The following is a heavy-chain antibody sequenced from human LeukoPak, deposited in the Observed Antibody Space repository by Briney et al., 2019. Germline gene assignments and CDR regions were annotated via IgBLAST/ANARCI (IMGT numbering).Heavy chain of an antibody. J-gene: IGHJ5*02. D-gene: IGHD6-13*01. Sequence: GASVKVSCKASGYTFTSYGISWVRQAPGQGLEWMGWISAYNGNTNYAQKLQGRVTMTTDTSTSTAYMELRSLRSDDTAVYYCAREEKVAAADPAWDWFDPWGQGTLVTVSS. CDR2: ISAYNGNT. V-gene: IGHV1-18*01. CDR1: GYTFTSYG. CDR3: AREEKVAAADPAWDWFDP.